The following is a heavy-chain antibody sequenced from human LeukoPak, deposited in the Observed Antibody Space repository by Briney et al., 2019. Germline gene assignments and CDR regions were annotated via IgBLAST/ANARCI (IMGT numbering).Heavy chain of an antibody. CDR3: AGDRGTRNGKAFDI. Sequence: PGGSLRLSCAASGFTFSSYSMNWVRQAPGKGLEWVSSISSSSSYIYYADSVKGRFTISRDNAKNSLYLQMNSLRAEDTAVYYCAGDRGTRNGKAFDIWGQGTMVTVSS. CDR2: ISSSSSYI. D-gene: IGHD1-1*01. J-gene: IGHJ3*02. CDR1: GFTFSSYS. V-gene: IGHV3-21*01.